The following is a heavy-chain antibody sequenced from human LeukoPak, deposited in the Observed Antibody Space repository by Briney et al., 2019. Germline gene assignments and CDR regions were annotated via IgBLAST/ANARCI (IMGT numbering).Heavy chain of an antibody. V-gene: IGHV3-11*04. CDR2: ISGSGSTI. CDR3: ATSTTKYYYDTTGYPTGAFNN. CDR1: GFTFSDYY. J-gene: IGHJ3*02. Sequence: GGSLRLSCAASGFTFSDYYMNWMRQAPGKGLEWVSYISGSGSTIYYADSVKGRFTISRDNAKNSRYLQMNSLRVDDTAVYYCATSTTKYYYDTTGYPTGAFNNWGQGTMVTVSS. D-gene: IGHD3-22*01.